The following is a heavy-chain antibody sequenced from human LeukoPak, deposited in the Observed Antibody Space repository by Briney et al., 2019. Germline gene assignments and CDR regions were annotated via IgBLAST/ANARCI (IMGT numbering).Heavy chain of an antibody. Sequence: ASVKVSCKASGYTFTSYGISWVRQAPGQGLEWMGWISAYNGNTNYAQKLQGRVTMTTDTSTSTAYMELRSLRSDDTAVYYCARGKTGYCSSTSCYGVAWFDPWGQGTLVTVSS. CDR1: GYTFTSYG. V-gene: IGHV1-18*01. CDR2: ISAYNGNT. CDR3: ARGKTGYCSSTSCYGVAWFDP. J-gene: IGHJ5*02. D-gene: IGHD2-2*01.